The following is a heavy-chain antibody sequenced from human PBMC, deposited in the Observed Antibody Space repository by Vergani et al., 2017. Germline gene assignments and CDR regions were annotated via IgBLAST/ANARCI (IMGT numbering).Heavy chain of an antibody. CDR2: IIPIFGPA. V-gene: IGHV1-69*12. Sequence: QVQLVQSGAEVKKPGSSVKVSCKASGGTFSSYAISWVRQAPGQGLEWMGGIIPIFGPANYAQKFQGRVTITADESTSTAYMALSSLRAEDTAVYSCARERERYCSSTSCYLAPGGQGTLVTVSS. J-gene: IGHJ5*02. D-gene: IGHD2-2*01. CDR1: GGTFSSYA. CDR3: ARERERYCSSTSCYLAP.